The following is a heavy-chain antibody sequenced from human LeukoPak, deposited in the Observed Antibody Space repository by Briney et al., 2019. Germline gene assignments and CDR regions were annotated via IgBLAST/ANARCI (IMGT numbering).Heavy chain of an antibody. CDR1: GGTFSSYA. CDR3: ARGGAIVGATPFDY. CDR2: IIPIFGTA. V-gene: IGHV1-69*13. J-gene: IGHJ4*02. D-gene: IGHD1-26*01. Sequence: SVKVSCKASGGTFSSYAISWVRQAPGQGLEWMGGIIPIFGTANYAQKFQGRVTITADESTSTAYMELSSLRSEGTAVYYCARGGAIVGATPFDYWGQGTLVTVSS.